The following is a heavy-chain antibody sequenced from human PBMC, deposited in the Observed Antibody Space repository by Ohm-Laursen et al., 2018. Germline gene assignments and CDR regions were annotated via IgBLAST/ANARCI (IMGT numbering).Heavy chain of an antibody. D-gene: IGHD3/OR15-3a*01. CDR1: GFTFSNYV. V-gene: IGHV3-23*01. J-gene: IGHJ1*01. CDR3: AQTWAEVGPRGEYFQH. Sequence: SLRLSCTASGFTFSNYVMSWVRQAPGKGLEFVSAISGSGLNTYYADSVKGRYTISRDNSKNTHYLQMNNLSAEDTAVYYCAQTWAEVGPRGEYFQHWGQGTLVTVSS. CDR2: ISGSGLNT.